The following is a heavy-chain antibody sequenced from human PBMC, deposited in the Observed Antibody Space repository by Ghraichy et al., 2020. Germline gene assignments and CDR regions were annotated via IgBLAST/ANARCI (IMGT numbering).Heavy chain of an antibody. CDR2: ISGSGGST. D-gene: IGHD2-2*01. Sequence: GGSLRLSCAASGFTFSSYAMSWVRQAPGKGLNWVSAISGSGGSTYYADSVKGRFTISRDNSKNTLYLQMNSLRAEDTAVYYCAKDKSGSTRVFYYWGQGTLVTVSS. CDR1: GFTFSSYA. J-gene: IGHJ4*02. V-gene: IGHV3-23*01. CDR3: AKDKSGSTRVFYY.